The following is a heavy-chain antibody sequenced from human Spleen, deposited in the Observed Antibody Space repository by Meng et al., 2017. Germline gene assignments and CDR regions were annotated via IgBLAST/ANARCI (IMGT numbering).Heavy chain of an antibody. CDR1: GFTLSFYW. CDR3: ARDSNSWCFDS. Sequence: GGSLRLSCEVAGFTLSFYWMTWVRQAPGKGLEWVANINRDGDERNYLDSVEGRFTISRDNAKNSLYLQMNSLRAEDTAVYYCARDSNSWCFDSWGQGTLVTVSS. V-gene: IGHV3-7*01. CDR2: INRDGDER. J-gene: IGHJ4*02. D-gene: IGHD1/OR15-1a*01.